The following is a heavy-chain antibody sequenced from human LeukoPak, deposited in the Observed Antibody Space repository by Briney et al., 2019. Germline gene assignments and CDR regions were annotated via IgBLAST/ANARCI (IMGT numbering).Heavy chain of an antibody. Sequence: PGGSLRLSCAASGFTFASYSMNWVRQAPGKGLEWVSSISCGSSYIYYAVSVKGRFTISRDNAQAALYLKMISLRDDDTAVYYSARVSGRLERQSAPDCWGQGTLVIVSS. CDR3: ARVSGRLERQSAPDC. D-gene: IGHD1-1*01. CDR2: ISCGSSYI. V-gene: IGHV3-21*01. J-gene: IGHJ4*02. CDR1: GFTFASYS.